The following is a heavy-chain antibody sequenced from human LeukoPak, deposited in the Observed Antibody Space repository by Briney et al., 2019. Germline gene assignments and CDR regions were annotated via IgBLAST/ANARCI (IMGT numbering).Heavy chain of an antibody. CDR1: GFTFSSYS. Sequence: NPGGSLILSFASSGFTFSSYSINWVRQAPGKVLEWVSSISSSSSSYIYYADSVKGRFTISRDNAKNSLYLQMNRLRAEDTAVYYCARDFFPGYCSGGSCYAPGSPPPYYYYYYGMGVWGQGTTVTVSS. CDR3: ARDFFPGYCSGGSCYAPGSPPPYYYYYYGMGV. CDR2: ISSSSSSYI. V-gene: IGHV3-21*01. D-gene: IGHD2-15*01. J-gene: IGHJ6*02.